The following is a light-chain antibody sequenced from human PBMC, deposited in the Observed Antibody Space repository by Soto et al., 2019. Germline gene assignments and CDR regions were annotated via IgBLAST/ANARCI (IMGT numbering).Light chain of an antibody. V-gene: IGLV2-14*01. J-gene: IGLJ2*01. CDR2: DVS. Sequence: QSVLTQPASVSGSPGQSITISCTGTSSDVGGYNYVSWYQQHPGKAPKLMIYDVSNRPSGVSNRFSGSKSGNTASLTISGLQAEDEADYYCGSYTSSSTVLFGGGTKLTVL. CDR3: GSYTSSSTVL. CDR1: SSDVGGYNY.